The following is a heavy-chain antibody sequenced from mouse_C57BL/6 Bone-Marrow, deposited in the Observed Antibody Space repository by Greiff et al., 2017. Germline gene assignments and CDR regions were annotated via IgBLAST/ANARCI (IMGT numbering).Heavy chain of an antibody. CDR1: GFNIKDDY. J-gene: IGHJ2*01. Sequence: EVQLQQSGAELVRPGASVKLSCTASGFNIKDDYMHWVKQRPEQGLEWIGWIDPENGDTEYASKFQGKATITADPSSNTAYLQLSSLTSEDTAVYYCTLPYYFDYWDQGTTLTVSS. V-gene: IGHV14-4*01. D-gene: IGHD5-5*01. CDR2: IDPENGDT. CDR3: TLPYYFDY.